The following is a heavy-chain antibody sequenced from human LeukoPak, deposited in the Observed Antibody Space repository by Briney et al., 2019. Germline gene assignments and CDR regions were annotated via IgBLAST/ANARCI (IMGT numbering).Heavy chain of an antibody. Sequence: PSETLSLTCTVSGGSISSGGYYWSWIRQPPGKGLEWIGEINHSGSTNYNPSLKSRVTISVDTSKNQFSLKLSSVTAADTAVYYCARGARPLHYYDSSGYYWGTERHYYFDYWGQGTLVTVSS. J-gene: IGHJ4*02. V-gene: IGHV4-39*07. CDR3: ARGARPLHYYDSSGYYWGTERHYYFDY. D-gene: IGHD3-22*01. CDR1: GGSISSGGYY. CDR2: INHSGST.